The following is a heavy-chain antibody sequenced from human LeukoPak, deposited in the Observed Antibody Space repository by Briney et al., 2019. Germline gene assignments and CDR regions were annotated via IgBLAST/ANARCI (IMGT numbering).Heavy chain of an antibody. Sequence: PGGSLRLSCAASGFTFSSYAMHWVRQAPGKGLEWVAVISYDGSNKYYADSVKGRFTISRDNSKNTLYLQMNSLRAEDTAVYYCASEESGSYSVWGQGTLVTVSS. V-gene: IGHV3-30-3*01. D-gene: IGHD1-26*01. CDR2: ISYDGSNK. CDR1: GFTFSSYA. CDR3: ASEESGSYSV. J-gene: IGHJ4*02.